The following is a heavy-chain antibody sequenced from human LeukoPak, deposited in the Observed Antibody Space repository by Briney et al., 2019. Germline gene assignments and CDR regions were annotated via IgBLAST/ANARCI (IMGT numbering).Heavy chain of an antibody. J-gene: IGHJ4*02. CDR2: IKQDGSET. V-gene: IGHV3-7*03. D-gene: IGHD6-13*01. CDR3: ARIGAAGVDS. CDR1: GFTFSRYW. Sequence: GGSLRLSCAASGFTFSRYWMSWVRQAPGKGLEWVVIIKQDGSETYYVDSVKGRFTISRDNSKSSLYLQMNSLRAEDTAVYYGARIGAAGVDSWGLGTLVTVSS.